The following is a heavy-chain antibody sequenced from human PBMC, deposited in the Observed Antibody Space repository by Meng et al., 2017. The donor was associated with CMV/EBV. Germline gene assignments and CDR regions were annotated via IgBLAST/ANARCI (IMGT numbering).Heavy chain of an antibody. CDR2: ISSSSSYI. Sequence: GGSLRLSCAASGFTLSSYSMNWVRQAPGKGLEWVSSISSSSSYIYYADSVKGRFTISRDNAKNSLYLQMNSLRAEDTAVYYCARDGGDCSSTSCYTHGYYGMDVWGQGTTVTVSS. V-gene: IGHV3-21*01. CDR1: GFTLSSYS. J-gene: IGHJ6*02. D-gene: IGHD2-2*02. CDR3: ARDGGDCSSTSCYTHGYYGMDV.